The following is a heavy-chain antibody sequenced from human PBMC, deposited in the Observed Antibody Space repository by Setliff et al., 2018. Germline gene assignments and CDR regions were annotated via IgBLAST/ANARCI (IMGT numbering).Heavy chain of an antibody. Sequence: PSETLSLTCTVSGGSISSHYWSWIRQPPGKGLEWIGYIYHSGDARYNLSLKSRVTISVDTSKNQFSLKLNSVTAADTAVYYCARAPRYFDPTGSYFDYWGQGTLVTVSS. D-gene: IGHD3-9*01. CDR3: ARAPRYFDPTGSYFDY. J-gene: IGHJ4*02. CDR2: IYHSGDA. CDR1: GGSISSHY. V-gene: IGHV4-59*11.